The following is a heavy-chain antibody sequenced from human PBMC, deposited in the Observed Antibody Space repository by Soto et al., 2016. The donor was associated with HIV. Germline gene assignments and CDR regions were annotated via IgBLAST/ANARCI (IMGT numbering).Heavy chain of an antibody. J-gene: IGHJ6*03. Sequence: QVQLQQWGAGLLKPSETLSLTCAVYGGSFSGYYWTWIRQPPGKGLEWIGEINHSGRTNHNPSLKSRVTISIDMSKNQFSLKLNSVTAADTAVYYCARVTKGVIXTYYYYSIDVWGKGTTVTVSS. CDR1: GGSFSGYY. CDR3: ARVTKGVIXTYYYYSIDV. D-gene: IGHD4-17*01. CDR2: INHSGRT. V-gene: IGHV4-34*01.